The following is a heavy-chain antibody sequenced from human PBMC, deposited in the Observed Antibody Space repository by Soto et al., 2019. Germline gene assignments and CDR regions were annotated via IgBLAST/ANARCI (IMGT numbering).Heavy chain of an antibody. J-gene: IGHJ4*02. Sequence: GGALRLSCGGSGFTFSSYAIHWVRQAPGKGLEWVAVISYDGSNKYYADSVKGRFTISRDNSKNTLYLQMNSLRAEDTAVYYCARDEYYYDSSGYLGYWGQGTLVTVSS. CDR1: GFTFSSYA. V-gene: IGHV3-30-3*01. CDR3: ARDEYYYDSSGYLGY. D-gene: IGHD3-22*01. CDR2: ISYDGSNK.